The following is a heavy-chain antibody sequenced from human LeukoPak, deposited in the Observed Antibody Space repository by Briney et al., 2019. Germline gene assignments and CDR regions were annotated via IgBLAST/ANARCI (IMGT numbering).Heavy chain of an antibody. J-gene: IGHJ6*03. CDR3: ARGSPNYYSYYYMDV. CDR1: GGTFSSYA. D-gene: IGHD6-6*01. Sequence: ASVKVSCKASGGTFSSYAISWVRQAPGQGLEWMGRIIPIFGTANYAQKFQGRVTITTDESTSTAYMELSSLRSEDTAVYYCARGSPNYYSYYYMDVWGKGTTVTVSS. CDR2: IIPIFGTA. V-gene: IGHV1-69*05.